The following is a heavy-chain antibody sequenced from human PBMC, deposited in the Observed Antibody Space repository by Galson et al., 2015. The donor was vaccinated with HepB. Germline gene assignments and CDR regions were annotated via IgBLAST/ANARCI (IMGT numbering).Heavy chain of an antibody. CDR2: INSDGSST. J-gene: IGHJ4*02. Sequence: SLRLSCAASGFTFSSYWMHWVRQAPGKGLVWVSRINSDGSSTSYADSVKGRFTISRDNAKNTLYLQMNSLRAEDTAVYYCAREETYYDSSGYYPWYFDYRGQGTLVTVSS. CDR3: AREETYYDSSGYYPWYFDY. CDR1: GFTFSSYW. V-gene: IGHV3-74*01. D-gene: IGHD3-22*01.